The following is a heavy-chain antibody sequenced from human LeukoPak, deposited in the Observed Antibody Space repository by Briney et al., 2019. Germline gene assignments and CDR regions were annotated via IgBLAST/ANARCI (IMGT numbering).Heavy chain of an antibody. D-gene: IGHD5-18*01. CDR2: INHTGST. J-gene: IGHJ4*02. CDR1: GGSFSGYY. Sequence: SETLSLTCAVSGGSFSGYYWSWIRQPPGKGLEWIGEINHTGSTNYNPSLKSRVTISVDTSKNQFSLKLSSVTAADTAVCYCARVDGYEDYWGQGTLVTVSS. CDR3: ARVDGYEDY. V-gene: IGHV4-34*01.